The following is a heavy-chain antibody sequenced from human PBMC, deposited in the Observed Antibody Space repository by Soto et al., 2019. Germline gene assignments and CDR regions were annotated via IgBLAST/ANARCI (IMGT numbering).Heavy chain of an antibody. J-gene: IGHJ5*02. CDR2: ISYDGSNK. CDR3: AKDYRVNIVATISGNWFDR. V-gene: IGHV3-30*18. CDR1: GFTFSSYG. Sequence: GGSLGLSCAASGFTFSSYGMHWVRQAPGKGLEWVAVISYDGSNKYYADSVKGRFTISRDNSKNTLYLQMNSLRAEDTAVYYCAKDYRVNIVATISGNWFDRWGQGTLVTVSS. D-gene: IGHD5-12*01.